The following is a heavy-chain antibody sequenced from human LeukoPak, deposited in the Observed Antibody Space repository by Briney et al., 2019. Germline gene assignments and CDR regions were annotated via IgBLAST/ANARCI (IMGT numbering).Heavy chain of an antibody. D-gene: IGHD2-2*01. V-gene: IGHV3-53*04. CDR1: GFHVSSTY. Sequence: GGSLRLSCAASGFHVSSTYMSWVGQAPGQGLEGGSLLFSSGITFYAESAQGRFTISRHNSKNTLYLQMNSLSAEDTAIYYCARDPSSFPSNCDFCGQGTLVTVSS. CDR2: LFSSGIT. CDR3: ARDPSSFPSNCDF. J-gene: IGHJ4*02.